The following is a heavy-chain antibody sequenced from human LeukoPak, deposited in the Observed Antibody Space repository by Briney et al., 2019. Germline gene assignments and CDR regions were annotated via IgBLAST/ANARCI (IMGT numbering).Heavy chain of an antibody. Sequence: PSETLSLTCAVYGGSFSGYFWSWIRQPPGKGLEWIGELTESGRTSYNPSLKSRVTIAGDTSKNQFSLKLSSVTAADTAVYYCARWSLRGCSGSPCFDYWGQGTLVTVSS. CDR3: ARWSLRGCSGSPCFDY. CDR1: GGSFSGYF. J-gene: IGHJ4*02. V-gene: IGHV4-34*01. D-gene: IGHD2-15*01. CDR2: LTESGRT.